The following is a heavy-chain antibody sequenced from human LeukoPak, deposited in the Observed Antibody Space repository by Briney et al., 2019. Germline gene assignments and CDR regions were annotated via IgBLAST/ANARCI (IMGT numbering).Heavy chain of an antibody. Sequence: SETLSLTCTVSGGSISSYYWSWVRQPPGKGLEWIGYIYYSGSTNYNPSLKSRVTISVDTSKNQFSLKLSSVTAADTAVYYCANIAVAGQFFDYWGQGTLVTVSS. J-gene: IGHJ4*02. V-gene: IGHV4-59*01. CDR2: IYYSGST. D-gene: IGHD6-19*01. CDR3: ANIAVAGQFFDY. CDR1: GGSISSYY.